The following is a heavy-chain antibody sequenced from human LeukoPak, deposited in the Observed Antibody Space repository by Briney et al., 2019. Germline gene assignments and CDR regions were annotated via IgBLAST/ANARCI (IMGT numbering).Heavy chain of an antibody. D-gene: IGHD3-16*01. CDR1: GYSISSGYY. J-gene: IGHJ4*02. CDR2: IYHSGST. Sequence: SETLSLTCTVSGYSISSGYYWGWIRQPPGKGLEWIGSIYHSGSTYYNPSLKSRVTISVDTSKNQFSLKLSSVTAADTAVYYCARPLGGGSYNYWGQGTLVTVSS. CDR3: ARPLGGGSYNY. V-gene: IGHV4-38-2*02.